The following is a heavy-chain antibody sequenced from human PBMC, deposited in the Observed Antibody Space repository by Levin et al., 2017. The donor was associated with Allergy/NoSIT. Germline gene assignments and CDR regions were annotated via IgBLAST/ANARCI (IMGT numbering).Heavy chain of an antibody. J-gene: IGHJ5*02. Sequence: GGSLRLSCAASGFTFSSYGMHWVRQAPGKGLEWVAVISYDGSNKYYADSVKGRFTISRDNSKNTLYLQMNSLRAEDTAVYYCAKDRIYDYIWGSYRWNWFDPWGQGTLVTVSS. V-gene: IGHV3-30*18. CDR2: ISYDGSNK. CDR1: GFTFSSYG. D-gene: IGHD3-16*02. CDR3: AKDRIYDYIWGSYRWNWFDP.